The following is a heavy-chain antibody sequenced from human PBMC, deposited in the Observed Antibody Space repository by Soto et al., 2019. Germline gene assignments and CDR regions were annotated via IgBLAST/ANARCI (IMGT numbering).Heavy chain of an antibody. CDR1: GFTVSNNY. D-gene: IGHD2-2*02. J-gene: IGHJ4*02. V-gene: IGHV3-53*01. CDR3: ATYTSLDY. Sequence: GGSLRLSCAASGFTVSNNYMSWVRQAPGKGLEWVSLIYSGGSTFYADSVKGRFTISRDNSKNTLFLQMNSLRAEDTAVYFCATYTSLDYWGKGTLVTVSS. CDR2: IYSGGST.